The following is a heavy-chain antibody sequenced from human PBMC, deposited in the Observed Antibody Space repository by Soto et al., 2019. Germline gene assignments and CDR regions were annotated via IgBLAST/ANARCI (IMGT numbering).Heavy chain of an antibody. CDR3: ARQPNYYGSGSYLKWFDP. CDR1: GYSFSNYW. J-gene: IGHJ5*02. CDR2: IYPGDSDT. V-gene: IGHV5-51*01. D-gene: IGHD3-10*01. Sequence: GESLKISCKGSGYSFSNYWIGWVRQMPGKGLEWMGIIYPGDSDTRYSPSFQGQVIISADKSINTAYLQWTSLKASDTAMYYCARQPNYYGSGSYLKWFDPWGQGTLVTVSS.